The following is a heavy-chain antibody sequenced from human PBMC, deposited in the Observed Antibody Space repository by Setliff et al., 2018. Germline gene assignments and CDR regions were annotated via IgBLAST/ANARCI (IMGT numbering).Heavy chain of an antibody. D-gene: IGHD4-4*01. V-gene: IGHV3-7*01. CDR2: IKQDGSEK. Sequence: GGSLRLSCAASGFTFSSYWMSWVRQAPGKGLEWVANIKQDGSEKYYVDSVKGRFTISRDNAKNSLYLQMNSLRAEDTAVYYCARARYSNFLNWFDPWGQGTLVTVSS. CDR1: GFTFSSYW. CDR3: ARARYSNFLNWFDP. J-gene: IGHJ5*02.